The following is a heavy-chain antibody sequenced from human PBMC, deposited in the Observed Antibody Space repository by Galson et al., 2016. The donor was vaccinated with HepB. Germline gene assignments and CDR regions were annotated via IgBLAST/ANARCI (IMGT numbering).Heavy chain of an antibody. J-gene: IGHJ5*02. D-gene: IGHD1-14*01. CDR2: INPSGGST. Sequence: SVKVSCKASGYTFTXYYMHXVRQAPGQGLEWVGIINPSGGSTSDAQKFQGRVTMTRDTSTSTVYMELGSLGADDTAVYYCARPFNHAGNSHPFDPWGQGTLVTVSS. CDR1: GYTFTXYY. V-gene: IGHV1-46*01. CDR3: ARPFNHAGNSHPFDP.